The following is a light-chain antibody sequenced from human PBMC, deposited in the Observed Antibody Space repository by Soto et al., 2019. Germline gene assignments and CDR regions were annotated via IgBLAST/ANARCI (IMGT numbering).Light chain of an antibody. V-gene: IGLV1-44*01. Sequence: QSVLTQPPSASGTPGQRVVISCSGSSSNVGSNNENWYQQLPGTAPKLLICKNSLRPSGVPDRCSGSKSGTTAALAISGLQSEDEADYYCATWDASLNGVVFGGGTKLTVL. CDR1: SSNVGSNN. J-gene: IGLJ2*01. CDR2: KNS. CDR3: ATWDASLNGVV.